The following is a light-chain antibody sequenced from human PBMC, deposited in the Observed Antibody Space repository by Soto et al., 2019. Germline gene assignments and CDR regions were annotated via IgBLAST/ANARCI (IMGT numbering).Light chain of an antibody. CDR2: DVS. CDR1: SSDVGGYNY. CDR3: SSYTTSNTRQIV. V-gene: IGLV2-14*03. Sequence: SVLPKPASVSGSPGQSITISCTGTSSDVGGYNYVSWYQHHPGKAPKLMIFDVSNRPSGVSNRFSGSKSGNTASLTISGLQPEDEADYYCSSYTTSNTRQIVFGTGTKVTVL. J-gene: IGLJ1*01.